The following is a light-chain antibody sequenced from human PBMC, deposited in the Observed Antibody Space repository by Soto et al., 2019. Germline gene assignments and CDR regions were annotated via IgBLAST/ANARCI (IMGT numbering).Light chain of an antibody. Sequence: DIKMTQSPSTLSASVGDRVTITCRASQSISSWLAWYQQKPGKAPKLLIYDASNLESGVPSRFSGGGSGTEFTLTIRSLQPDDFATYYCQQYDSYSPLTFGGGTKVDIK. CDR1: QSISSW. V-gene: IGKV1-5*01. CDR3: QQYDSYSPLT. J-gene: IGKJ4*01. CDR2: DAS.